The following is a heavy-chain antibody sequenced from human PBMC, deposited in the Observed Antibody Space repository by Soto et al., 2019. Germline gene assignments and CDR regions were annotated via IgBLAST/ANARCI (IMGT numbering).Heavy chain of an antibody. Sequence: ASVKVSWKGCGYAFTSYGISWVRQAPGQGLEWMGWISAYNGNTNYAQKLQGRVTMTTDTSTSTAYMELRSLRSDDTAVYYCARVAALRNDYWGQGTLVTVSS. CDR2: ISAYNGNT. V-gene: IGHV1-18*01. CDR3: ARVAALRNDY. D-gene: IGHD6-6*01. J-gene: IGHJ4*02. CDR1: GYAFTSYG.